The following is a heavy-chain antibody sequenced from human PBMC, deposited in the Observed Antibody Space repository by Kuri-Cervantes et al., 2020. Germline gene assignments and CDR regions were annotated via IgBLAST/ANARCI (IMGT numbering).Heavy chain of an antibody. Sequence: ASVKVSCKASGYTFTSYYMHWVRQAPGQGLEWMGIINPSGGSTSYAQKFQGRVTMTRDTSTSTVYMELSSLRSEDTAVYYCARVVVAATGLGLLRPYYYYYYGMDVWGQGTTVTVSS. V-gene: IGHV1-46*01. D-gene: IGHD2-15*01. J-gene: IGHJ6*02. CDR2: INPSGGST. CDR1: GYTFTSYY. CDR3: ARVVVAATGLGLLRPYYYYYYGMDV.